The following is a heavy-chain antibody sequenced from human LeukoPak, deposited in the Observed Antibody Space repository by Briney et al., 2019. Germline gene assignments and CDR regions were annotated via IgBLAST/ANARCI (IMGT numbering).Heavy chain of an antibody. CDR3: TSHDYGDYIPFDY. D-gene: IGHD4-17*01. Sequence: GGSLRLSCAASGFTFSGPAMHWVRQASGKGLEWVGRIRSKANNYATAYAASVKGRFTISRDDSKNTAYLQMNSLKTEDTAVYYCTSHDYGDYIPFDYWGQGTLVTVSS. CDR1: GFTFSGPA. V-gene: IGHV3-73*01. J-gene: IGHJ4*02. CDR2: IRSKANNYAT.